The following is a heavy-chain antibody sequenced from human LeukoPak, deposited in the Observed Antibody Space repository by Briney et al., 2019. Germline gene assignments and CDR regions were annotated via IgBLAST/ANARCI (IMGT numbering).Heavy chain of an antibody. CDR2: IYHSGST. CDR1: GGSFSGYY. CDR3: AREISGDSNFDS. V-gene: IGHV4-59*01. Sequence: TSETLSLTCAVYGGSFSGYYWSWIRQPPGEGLEWIGYIYHSGSTKYNPSLKSRVTISVDTSKNQFSLKLSSVTAADTAVYYCAREISGDSNFDSWGQGTLATVSS. D-gene: IGHD3-10*01. J-gene: IGHJ4*02.